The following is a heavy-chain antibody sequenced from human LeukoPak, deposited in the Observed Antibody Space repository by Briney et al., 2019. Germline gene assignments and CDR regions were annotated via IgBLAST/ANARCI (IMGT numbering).Heavy chain of an antibody. D-gene: IGHD1-26*01. J-gene: IGHJ4*02. CDR1: GFTFGSQV. CDR2: ISAGGAT. V-gene: IGHV3-23*01. Sequence: GGSLRLSCAASGFTFGSQVMRWVRQAPGKGLEWVSTISAGGATFYADSVRGRFTISRDDSKNTLYLQMNSLGAEDTAVYYCAKRSGSLHYYEYWGQGTLVTVSS. CDR3: AKRSGSLHYYEY.